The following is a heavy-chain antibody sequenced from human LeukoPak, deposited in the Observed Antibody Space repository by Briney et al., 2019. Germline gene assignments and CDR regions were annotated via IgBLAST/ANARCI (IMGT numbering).Heavy chain of an antibody. CDR2: ISGSGDNT. CDR3: ARGVEGYSYDY. D-gene: IGHD3-22*01. J-gene: IGHJ4*02. Sequence: GGSLRLSCAASGLTFTTYAINWVRQAPGKGLEWVSGISGSGDNTYYADSVMGRFTISRDNSKNTLQMNSLGAEDTAVYYCARGVEGYSYDYWGQGTLVTVSS. CDR1: GLTFTTYA. V-gene: IGHV3-23*01.